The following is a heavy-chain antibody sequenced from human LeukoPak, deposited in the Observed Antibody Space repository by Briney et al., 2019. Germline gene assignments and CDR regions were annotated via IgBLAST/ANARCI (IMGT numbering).Heavy chain of an antibody. J-gene: IGHJ5*02. V-gene: IGHV3-21*01. Sequence: GGSLRLSCAASGFTFSSYSMNWVRQAPGKGLEWVSSISSSSSYIYYADSVKGRFTTSRDNAKNSLYLQMNSLRAEDTAVYYCARDPLGEAAAGTWFDPWGQGTLVTVSS. CDR1: GFTFSSYS. D-gene: IGHD6-13*01. CDR3: ARDPLGEAAAGTWFDP. CDR2: ISSSSSYI.